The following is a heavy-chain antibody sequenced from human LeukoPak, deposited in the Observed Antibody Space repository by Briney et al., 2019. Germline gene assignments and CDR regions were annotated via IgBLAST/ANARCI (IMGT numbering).Heavy chain of an antibody. V-gene: IGHV1-2*06. CDR2: INPNSGGT. Sequence: ASVKVSCKASGYTFTGYYMHWVRQAPGQGLEWMGRINPNSGGTNYAQKFQGRVTMTRDTSISTAYMELSRLRSDDTAVYYCATGNNPQVDLFDYWGQGTLVTVSS. J-gene: IGHJ4*02. CDR1: GYTFTGYY. D-gene: IGHD1-14*01. CDR3: ATGNNPQVDLFDY.